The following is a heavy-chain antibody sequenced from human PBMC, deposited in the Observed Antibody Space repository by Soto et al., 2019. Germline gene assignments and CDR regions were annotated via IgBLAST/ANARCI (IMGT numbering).Heavy chain of an antibody. CDR3: AGSPEWSYALNAAVISTCGFY. J-gene: IGHJ4*02. Sequence: QVRLVQSGTEVKKPGSSVKVSCQASGDTFSKYAISWVRQAPGQGLEWMGGIIPIFGAPNHAQKFQGRVRITADDSTTTVYMELTRLTSEDPAVYYCAGSPEWSYALNAAVISTCGFYWGQGTLVTVPS. CDR2: IIPIFGAP. CDR1: GDTFSKYA. D-gene: IGHD3-3*01. V-gene: IGHV1-69*01.